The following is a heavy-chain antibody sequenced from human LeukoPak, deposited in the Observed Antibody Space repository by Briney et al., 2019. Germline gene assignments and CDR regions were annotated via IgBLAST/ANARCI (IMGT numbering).Heavy chain of an antibody. CDR3: ARVSTSYSSGWSGVDY. Sequence: SEALSLTCTVSGGSISSGDYHWSWIRQPPGKGLEWIGYIYYSGSTYYNPSLKSRVTISVDTSKNQFSLKLSSVTAADTAVYYCARVSTSYSSGWSGVDYWGQGTLVTVSS. V-gene: IGHV4-30-4*08. CDR2: IYYSGST. CDR1: GGSISSGDYH. J-gene: IGHJ4*02. D-gene: IGHD6-19*01.